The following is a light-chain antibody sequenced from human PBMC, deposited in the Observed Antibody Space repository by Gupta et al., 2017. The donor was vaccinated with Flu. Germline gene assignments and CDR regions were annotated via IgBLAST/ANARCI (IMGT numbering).Light chain of an antibody. CDR1: SGSIASNY. CDR3: QSYDSSNQV. CDR2: EYN. J-gene: IGLJ3*02. Sequence: FMLTQPHPVSESPRKTVTISSTRSSGSIASNYVQRYPQRPGSSTTTVIYEYNQRPSAVPDRFSFSSDSSSNTASLTISGLKTEDEADYYCQSYDSSNQVFGGGTKLTVL. V-gene: IGLV6-57*01.